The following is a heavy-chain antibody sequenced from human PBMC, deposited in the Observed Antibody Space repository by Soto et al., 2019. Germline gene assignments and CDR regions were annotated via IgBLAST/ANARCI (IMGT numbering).Heavy chain of an antibody. V-gene: IGHV1-69*02. J-gene: IGHJ4*02. CDR2: FIPILDMA. D-gene: IGHD2-21*01. CDR1: GGTFNTYT. CDR3: AITYCRDNSCPRDFDF. Sequence: QVRVVQSGAEVKKPESSVKVSCKPSGGTFNTYTVNWVRLAPGHGLEWMGSFIPILDMANYAQKFQDRVTITADRSTFTAYMELNSLTSDDTAVYYCAITYCRDNSCPRDFDFWGPGTRVTVSS.